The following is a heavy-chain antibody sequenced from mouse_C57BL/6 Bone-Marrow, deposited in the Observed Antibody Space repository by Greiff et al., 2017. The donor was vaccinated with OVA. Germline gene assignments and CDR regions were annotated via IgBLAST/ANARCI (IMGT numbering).Heavy chain of an antibody. Sequence: VQLQQSGAELVRPGASVKLSCTASGFNIKDDYMHWVKQRPEQGLEWIGWIDPENGDTEYASKFQGKATITADPSSNTAYLQLSSLTSEDTAVYYCCTTVVRYFDYWGQGTTLTVSS. J-gene: IGHJ2*01. V-gene: IGHV14-4*01. CDR2: IDPENGDT. CDR1: GFNIKDDY. CDR3: CTTVVRYFDY. D-gene: IGHD1-1*01.